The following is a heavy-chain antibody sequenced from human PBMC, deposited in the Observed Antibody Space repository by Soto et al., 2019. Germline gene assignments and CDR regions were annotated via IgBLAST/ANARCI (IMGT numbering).Heavy chain of an antibody. V-gene: IGHV3-33*08. CDR2: IWYDGSNK. CDR1: GFTFSSYG. CDR3: ARARIEYYYDSSGPHDYWYFDL. Sequence: QVQLVESGGGLVKPGGSLRLSCAASGFTFSSYGMHWVRQAPGKGLEWVAVIWYDGSNKYYADSVKGRFTISRDNSKNTMYMQMNSLRAEDTAVYYGARARIEYYYDSSGPHDYWYFDLWGRGTLVTVSS. D-gene: IGHD3-22*01. J-gene: IGHJ2*01.